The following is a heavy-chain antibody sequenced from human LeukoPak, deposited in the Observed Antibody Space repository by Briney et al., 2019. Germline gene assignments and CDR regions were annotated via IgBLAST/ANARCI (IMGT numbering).Heavy chain of an antibody. Sequence: GRSLRLSCAASGLTFSNYAMHWVRQAPGKGLEWVALILYDVSHTYYADSVKGRFSISRDNFQNTLCLKMNSLRAQDTAVYYCARDLSELFLFDYWGQGTLVTVSS. CDR2: ILYDVSHT. J-gene: IGHJ4*02. CDR3: ARDLSELFLFDY. V-gene: IGHV3-30*04. CDR1: GLTFSNYA. D-gene: IGHD2-21*01.